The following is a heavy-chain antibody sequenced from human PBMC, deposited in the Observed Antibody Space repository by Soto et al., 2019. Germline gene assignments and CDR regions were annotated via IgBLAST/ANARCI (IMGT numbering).Heavy chain of an antibody. V-gene: IGHV3-15*01. D-gene: IGHD2-15*01. CDR2: IKRKIDGETT. J-gene: IGHJ3*02. CDR3: AADAQCSSGNCPGAFDI. CDR1: GFTFTNVW. Sequence: EVQLVESGGGLVKPGGSLRLSCAASGFTFTNVWMTWVRQAPGRGLEWVGRIKRKIDGETTDYAAPVKGRFSISRDDLKNTLFLQMNSLKSEDTAVYYCAADAQCSSGNCPGAFDIWGQGTMVTVSS.